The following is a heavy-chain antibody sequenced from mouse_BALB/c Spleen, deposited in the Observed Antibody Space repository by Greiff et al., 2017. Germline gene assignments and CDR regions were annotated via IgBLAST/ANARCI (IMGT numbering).Heavy chain of an antibody. CDR2: INPSNGRT. CDR3: ARGHDGYYDDYAIDY. Sequence: VQLQQPGAELVKPGASVKLSCKASGYTFTSYWMHWVKQRPGQGLEWIGEINPSNGRTNYNEKFKSKATLTVDKSSSTAYMQLSSLTSEDSAVYYCARGHDGYYDDYAIDYWGQGTSVTVSS. D-gene: IGHD2-3*01. J-gene: IGHJ4*01. CDR1: GYTFTSYW. V-gene: IGHV1S81*02.